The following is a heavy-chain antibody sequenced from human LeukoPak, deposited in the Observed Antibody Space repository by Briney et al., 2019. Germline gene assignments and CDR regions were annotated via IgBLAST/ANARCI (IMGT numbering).Heavy chain of an antibody. CDR3: ARGYGELVCYYYYYMDV. D-gene: IGHD3-10*01. CDR1: GGSISSYY. V-gene: IGHV4-59*01. CDR2: IYYSGST. Sequence: SETLSLTCTVSGGSISSYYWSWIRQPPGKGLEWIGYIYYSGSTNYNPSLKSRVTISVDTSKNQFSLKLSSVTAADTAVYYCARGYGELVCYYYYYMDVWGKGTTVTISS. J-gene: IGHJ6*03.